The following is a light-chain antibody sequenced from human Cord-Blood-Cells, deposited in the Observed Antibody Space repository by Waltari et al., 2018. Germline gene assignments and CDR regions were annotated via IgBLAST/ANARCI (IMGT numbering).Light chain of an antibody. J-gene: IGKJ3*01. CDR3: QQANSFPFT. V-gene: IGKV1-12*01. CDR2: AAS. Sequence: EIQMTQAPSSVSASVGDRVTITCRASQGISSWIAWYQQKPGKAPKLLIYAASSLQSGVPSRFSGSGSGTDFTLTISSLQPEDFATYYCQQANSFPFTFRPVTQLDIK. CDR1: QGISSW.